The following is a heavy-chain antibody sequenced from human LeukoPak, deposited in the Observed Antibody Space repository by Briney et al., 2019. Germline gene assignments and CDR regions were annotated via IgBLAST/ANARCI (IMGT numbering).Heavy chain of an antibody. V-gene: IGHV3-48*04. J-gene: IGHJ6*03. Sequence: GGSLRLSCAASGFTVSSNYMSWVRQAPGKGLEWDSYISSSSSTIYYADSVKGRFTISRDNAKNSLYLQMNSLRAEDTAVYYCARDEPNYYYMDVWGKGTTVTVSS. CDR2: ISSSSSTI. CDR3: ARDEPNYYYMDV. CDR1: GFTVSSNY.